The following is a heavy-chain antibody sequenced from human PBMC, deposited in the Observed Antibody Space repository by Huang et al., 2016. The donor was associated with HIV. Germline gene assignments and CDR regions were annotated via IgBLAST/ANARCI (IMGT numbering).Heavy chain of an antibody. J-gene: IGHJ4*02. CDR3: ARGQLGSYGDYDVLY. CDR2: SNPTFGTP. CDR1: GGTFSKYA. Sequence: QVQLVQSGAEVKTPGSSVKVSCKASGGTFSKYAIRWVRQAHGKGLEWMGGSNPTFGTPNYARKFQGRVMITAEDSTSTTYVEVSSLRSEDTALYYCARGQLGSYGDYDVLYWGQGTLVTVSS. D-gene: IGHD4-17*01. V-gene: IGHV1-69*13.